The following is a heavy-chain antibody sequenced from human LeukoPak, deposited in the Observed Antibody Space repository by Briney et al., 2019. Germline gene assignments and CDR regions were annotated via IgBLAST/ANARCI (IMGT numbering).Heavy chain of an antibody. Sequence: GGSLRLSCLGSGFPFSNYWVSWVRQTPGKGLEWVANIKHDGREKFYVDSVKGRFIISRDNAKNSLFLQLNSLRDEDTAVYYCARITGIEAAGDYWGQGTLVTVSS. CDR3: ARITGIEAAGDY. J-gene: IGHJ4*02. V-gene: IGHV3-7*04. D-gene: IGHD6-25*01. CDR1: GFPFSNYW. CDR2: IKHDGREK.